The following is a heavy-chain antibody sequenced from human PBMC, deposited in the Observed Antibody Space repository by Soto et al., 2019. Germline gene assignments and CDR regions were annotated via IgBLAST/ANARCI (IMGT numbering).Heavy chain of an antibody. CDR2: IVFGSGNS. D-gene: IGHD2-8*01. Sequence: SVKVSCKASGFTFISCAGHGVGQARPEHXEGIGWIVFGSGNSNYAKESQEGVTITRDMSTSTAYMELSSLRSEDTAVYYCAAGLGYCTNGVCYRGGYYYGMDVWGQGTTVTVYS. J-gene: IGHJ6*02. V-gene: IGHV1-58*01. CDR1: GFTFISCA. CDR3: AAGLGYCTNGVCYRGGYYYGMDV.